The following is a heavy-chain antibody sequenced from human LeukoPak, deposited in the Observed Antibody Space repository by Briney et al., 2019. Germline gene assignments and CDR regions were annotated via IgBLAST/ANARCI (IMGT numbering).Heavy chain of an antibody. CDR2: ISGYNGHT. J-gene: IGHJ4*02. D-gene: IGHD5-12*01. CDR3: ARGSGYDSHWYY. V-gene: IGHV1-18*01. Sequence: ASVKVSCKASGYTFTRYGISWVRQAPGQGLEWMGWISGYNGHTNYAQKLQGRVTMTTDTSTSTVYMELRSLRSDDTAVYYCARGSGYDSHWYYWGQGTLVTVSS. CDR1: GYTFTRYG.